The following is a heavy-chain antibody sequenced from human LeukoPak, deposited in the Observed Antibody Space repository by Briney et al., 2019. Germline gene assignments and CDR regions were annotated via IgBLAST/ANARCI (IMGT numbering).Heavy chain of an antibody. Sequence: SVKVSCKASGYTFTSYGISWVRQAPGQGLEWMGWISAYNGNTNYAQKLQGRVTMTTDTSTSTAYMELRSLRSDDTAVYYCARGYYYDSSGYYQYYFDYWGQGTLVTVSS. V-gene: IGHV1-18*01. CDR3: ARGYYYDSSGYYQYYFDY. CDR1: GYTFTSYG. CDR2: ISAYNGNT. D-gene: IGHD3-22*01. J-gene: IGHJ4*02.